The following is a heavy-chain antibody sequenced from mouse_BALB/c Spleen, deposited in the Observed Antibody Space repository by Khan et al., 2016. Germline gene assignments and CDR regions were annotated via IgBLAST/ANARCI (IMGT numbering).Heavy chain of an antibody. V-gene: IGHV14-3*02. J-gene: IGHJ4*01. CDR1: GFNIKDTY. CDR3: AITTVVAAMDY. D-gene: IGHD1-1*01. CDR2: IDPANGNT. Sequence: VQLQQSGAELVKPGASVKLSCTASGFNIKDTYMHWVKQRPEQGLEWIGRIDPANGNTKYDPKFQGKATITADTSSNTAYLQLSSLTSEDTAVYYCAITTVVAAMDYLGQGTSVTVSS.